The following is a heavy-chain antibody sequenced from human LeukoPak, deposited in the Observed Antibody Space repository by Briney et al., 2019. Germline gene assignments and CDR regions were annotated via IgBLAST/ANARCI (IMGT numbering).Heavy chain of an antibody. CDR2: ISSSSSYI. Sequence: SSISSSSSYIYYADSVKGRFTISRDNAKNSLYLQMNSLRAEDTAVYYCARDRPNLPMDYWGQGTLVTVSS. D-gene: IGHD6-6*01. CDR3: ARDRPNLPMDY. V-gene: IGHV3-21*01. J-gene: IGHJ4*02.